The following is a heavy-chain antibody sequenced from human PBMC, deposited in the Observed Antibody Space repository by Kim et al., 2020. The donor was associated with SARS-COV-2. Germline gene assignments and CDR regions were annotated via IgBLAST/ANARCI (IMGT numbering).Heavy chain of an antibody. D-gene: IGHD3-16*02. CDR1: GFTFSSYE. Sequence: GSLRLSCVGAGFTFSSYEMNWVRRAPGRGLEWISFINNSDSTTYYADSVKGRFTVSRDDAKNTLFLQMNNLRVEDTAIYYCARGGCTRTTCYLYDPWGQGIQVSVSS. V-gene: IGHV3-48*03. CDR2: INNSDSTT. J-gene: IGHJ5*02. CDR3: ARGGCTRTTCYLYDP.